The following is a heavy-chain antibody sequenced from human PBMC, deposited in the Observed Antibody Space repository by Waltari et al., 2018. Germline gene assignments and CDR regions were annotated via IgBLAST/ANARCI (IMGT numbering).Heavy chain of an antibody. CDR2: IYTSGST. J-gene: IGHJ6*03. CDR3: ARSDPYGSGDLDMDV. V-gene: IGHV4-4*07. Sequence: QVQLQESGPGLVKPSETLSPTCTVSGGSISSYYWSWIRQPAGKGLEWIGRIYTSGSTNYNPSLKSRVTMSVDTSKNQFSLKLSSVTAADTAVYYCARSDPYGSGDLDMDVWGKGTTVTVSS. CDR1: GGSISSYY. D-gene: IGHD3-10*01.